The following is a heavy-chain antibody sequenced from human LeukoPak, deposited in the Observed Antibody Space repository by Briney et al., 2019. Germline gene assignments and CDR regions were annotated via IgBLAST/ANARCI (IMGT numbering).Heavy chain of an antibody. Sequence: GGSLRLSCAASGFTFSSYSMNWVRQAPGKGLEWVSAISGSGGSTYYADSVKGRFTISRDNSKNTLYLQMNSLRAEDTAVYYCARDRYSYGRDYWGQGTLVTVSS. CDR2: ISGSGGST. D-gene: IGHD5-18*01. J-gene: IGHJ4*02. V-gene: IGHV3-23*01. CDR1: GFTFSSYS. CDR3: ARDRYSYGRDY.